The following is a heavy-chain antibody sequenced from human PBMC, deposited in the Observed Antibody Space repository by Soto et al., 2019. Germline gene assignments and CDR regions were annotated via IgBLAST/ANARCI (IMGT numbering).Heavy chain of an antibody. CDR1: GFTFSSYA. CDR2: ISYDGSNK. V-gene: IGHV3-30-3*01. CDR3: ARVLSKGSGWYRGGLDYYYGMDV. J-gene: IGHJ6*02. D-gene: IGHD6-19*01. Sequence: QVQLVESGGGVVQPGRSLRLSCAASGFTFSSYAMHWVRQAPGKGLEWVAVISYDGSNKYYADSVKGRFTISRDNAKNSLYLQMNSLRAEDTAVYYCARVLSKGSGWYRGGLDYYYGMDVWGQGTTVTVSS.